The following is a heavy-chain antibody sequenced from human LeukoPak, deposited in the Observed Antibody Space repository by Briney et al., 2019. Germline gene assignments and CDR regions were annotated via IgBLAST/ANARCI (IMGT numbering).Heavy chain of an antibody. CDR3: ARGGRGTYYYFDY. CDR1: GYTFTRYG. D-gene: IGHD1-26*01. Sequence: GASVKVSCKASGYTFTRYGMSWVRQAPGQGLEWMGWISGSNGNTNYAQKLQGRVTMTTDTSTGTAYMELRSLRSDDTAVYYCARGGRGTYYYFDYWGQGTLVTVSS. J-gene: IGHJ4*02. CDR2: ISGSNGNT. V-gene: IGHV1-18*01.